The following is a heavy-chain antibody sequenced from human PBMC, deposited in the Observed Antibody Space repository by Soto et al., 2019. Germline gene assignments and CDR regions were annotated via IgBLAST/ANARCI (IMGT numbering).Heavy chain of an antibody. CDR1: GYSFTGYW. CDR2: IYPGDSDT. D-gene: IGHD5-12*01. J-gene: IGHJ5*02. CDR3: ARSLRFLPNWFDP. Sequence: PGESLKISCKGSGYSFTGYWIGWVRQMPGKGLEWMGIIYPGDSDTRYSPSFQGQVTISADKSISTAYLQWSSLKASDTAMYYCARSLRFLPNWFDPWGQGTLVTVSS. V-gene: IGHV5-51*01.